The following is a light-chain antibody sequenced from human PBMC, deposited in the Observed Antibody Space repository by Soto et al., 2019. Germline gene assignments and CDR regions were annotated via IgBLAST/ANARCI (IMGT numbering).Light chain of an antibody. CDR1: SSDVGSYNL. CDR2: EVS. Sequence: QSALTQPASVSGSPGQSITISCTGTSSDVGSYNLVSWYQQHPGKAPKLMIYEVSKRPSGVSNRFSGSKSGNTASLTISGLQAEDAADYYCCSYAGSSTWFGGGTKLTVL. J-gene: IGLJ3*02. V-gene: IGLV2-23*02. CDR3: CSYAGSSTW.